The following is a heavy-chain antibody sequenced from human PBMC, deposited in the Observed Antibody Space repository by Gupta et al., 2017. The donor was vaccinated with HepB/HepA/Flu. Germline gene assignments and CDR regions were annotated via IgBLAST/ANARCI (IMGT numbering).Heavy chain of an antibody. D-gene: IGHD6-6*01. CDR3: ARDPYSSSTGYGMDV. Sequence: EVQLVESGGGLVQPGGSLRLSCEASGFTCRTYWMSWVRQAPGKGLEWVANINQDGSGKEYVDSVKGRFTISRDNAQNSLYLQMNSLRDEDTAVYYCARDPYSSSTGYGMDVWGQGTTVTVSS. CDR1: GFTCRTYW. CDR2: INQDGSGK. J-gene: IGHJ6*02. V-gene: IGHV3-7*01.